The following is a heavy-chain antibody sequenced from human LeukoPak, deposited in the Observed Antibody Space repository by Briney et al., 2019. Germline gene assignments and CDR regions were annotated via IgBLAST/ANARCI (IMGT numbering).Heavy chain of an antibody. V-gene: IGHV4-39*01. D-gene: IGHD3-10*01. CDR1: GYSIGSSSYY. Sequence: PSETLSLTCTVSGYSIGSSSYYWGWIRQPPGKGLEWIGSIYYSGSTYYNPSLKSRVTISVDTSKNQFSLKLSSVTAADTAVYYCARRTVRGPKGPYFDYWGQGTLVTVSS. CDR3: ARRTVRGPKGPYFDY. J-gene: IGHJ4*02. CDR2: IYYSGST.